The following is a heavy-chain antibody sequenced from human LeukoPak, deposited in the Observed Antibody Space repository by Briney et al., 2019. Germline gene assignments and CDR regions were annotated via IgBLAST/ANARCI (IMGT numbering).Heavy chain of an antibody. CDR3: ARHPDY. J-gene: IGHJ4*02. CDR2: FSGHTRSA. Sequence: GGSLRLSCAASGFTFSTYAMSWVRQAPGKGLEWVSAFSGHTRSAYYADSVTGRFTISRDNSKNMLYLQMNSLRDDDTAVYYCARHPDYWGQGTLVTVSS. V-gene: IGHV3-23*01. CDR1: GFTFSTYA.